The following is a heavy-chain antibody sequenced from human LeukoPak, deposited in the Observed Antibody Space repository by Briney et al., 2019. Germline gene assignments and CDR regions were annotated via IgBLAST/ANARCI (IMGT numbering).Heavy chain of an antibody. D-gene: IGHD1-26*01. CDR3: ARGLGAAHFDY. J-gene: IGHJ4*02. CDR2: IKQDGSEK. Sequence: PGGSLRLSCAASGFTFSSYWMSWVRQAPGKGLGWVASIKQDGSEKYYVDSVKGRFTISGDNAKNSLYLQMNSLRAEDTAVYYCARGLGAAHFDYWGQGTLVTASS. CDR1: GFTFSSYW. V-gene: IGHV3-7*04.